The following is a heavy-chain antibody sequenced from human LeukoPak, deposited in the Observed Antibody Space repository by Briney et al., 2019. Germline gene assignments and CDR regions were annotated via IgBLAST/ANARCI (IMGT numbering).Heavy chain of an antibody. CDR2: ISDSGGTT. Sequence: GGTLRLSCAASGFTFSSYGMSWVRQAPGKGLEWVSGISDSGGTTFYADSVKGRFTISRDNSKNTLYMQMNSLRAEDTAVYYCAKDYSGSLPQFDYWGQGTLVTVSS. V-gene: IGHV3-23*01. CDR1: GFTFSSYG. D-gene: IGHD1-26*01. J-gene: IGHJ4*02. CDR3: AKDYSGSLPQFDY.